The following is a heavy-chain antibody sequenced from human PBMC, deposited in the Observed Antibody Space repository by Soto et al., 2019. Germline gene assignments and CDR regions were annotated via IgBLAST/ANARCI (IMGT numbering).Heavy chain of an antibody. V-gene: IGHV4-39*01. CDR3: ARVVGAYSDYYYYGMDV. J-gene: IGHJ6*02. CDR2: IYYSGST. D-gene: IGHD5-18*01. Sequence: KASETLSLTCTVSGGSISSSSYYWGWIRQPPGKGLEWIGSIYYSGSTYYNPSLKSRVTISVDTSKNQFSLKLSSVTAADTAVYYCARVVGAYSDYYYYGMDVWGQGTTVTVSS. CDR1: GGSISSSSYY.